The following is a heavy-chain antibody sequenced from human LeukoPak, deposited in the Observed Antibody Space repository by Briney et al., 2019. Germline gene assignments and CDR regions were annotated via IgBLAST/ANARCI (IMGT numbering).Heavy chain of an antibody. CDR3: ASRHYYDSSGYYARRNDAFDI. CDR1: GGTFSSYA. Sequence: SVKVSCKASGGTFSSYAIGWVRQAPGQGLEWMGRIIPIFGIANYAQKFQGRVTITADKSTSTAYMELSSLRSEDTAVYYCASRHYYDSSGYYARRNDAFDIWGQGTMVTVSS. CDR2: IIPIFGIA. D-gene: IGHD3-22*01. V-gene: IGHV1-69*04. J-gene: IGHJ3*02.